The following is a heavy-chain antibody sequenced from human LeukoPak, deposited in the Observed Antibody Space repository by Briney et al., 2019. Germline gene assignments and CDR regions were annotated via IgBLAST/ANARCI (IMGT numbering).Heavy chain of an antibody. CDR3: ARTYYYDSSGPTPCFDY. Sequence: SETLSLTCTVSSGSISSYYWSWIRQPAGKGLEWIGRIYTSESTNYNPSLKSRVSILVDTSKNQFSLKLSSVTAADTAVYYCARTYYYDSSGPTPCFDYWGQGTLVTVSS. J-gene: IGHJ4*02. D-gene: IGHD3-22*01. CDR2: IYTSEST. V-gene: IGHV4-4*07. CDR1: SGSISSYY.